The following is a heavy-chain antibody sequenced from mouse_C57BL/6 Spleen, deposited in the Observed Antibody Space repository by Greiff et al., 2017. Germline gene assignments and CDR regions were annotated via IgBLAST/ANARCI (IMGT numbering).Heavy chain of an antibody. V-gene: IGHV5-17*01. CDR1: GFTFSDYG. CDR2: ISSGSSTI. J-gene: IGHJ4*01. D-gene: IGHD2-1*01. Sequence: DVQLVESGGGLVKPGGSLKLSCAASGFTFSDYGMHWVRQAPEKGLEWVAYISSGSSTIYYADTVKGRFTISRDNAKNTLFLQMTSLRSEDTAMYYCARRNGNYGSAMDYWGQGTSVTVSS. CDR3: ARRNGNYGSAMDY.